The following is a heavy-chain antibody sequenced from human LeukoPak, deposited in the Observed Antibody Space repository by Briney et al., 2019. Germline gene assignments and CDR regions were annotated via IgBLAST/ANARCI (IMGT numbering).Heavy chain of an antibody. CDR3: ARMRCGHADNICYNY. V-gene: IGHV4-34*01. D-gene: IGHD2-8*01. Sequence: SETLSLTCAVHGVSVSGYYWSWIRQSPGKGLEWIGEIYHSGYTNYNPSLKRRVTISAATSENQLSLRLTSVTAADTAVYYCARMRCGHADNICYNYWGQGTLVTVSS. CDR2: IYHSGYT. J-gene: IGHJ4*02. CDR1: GVSVSGYY.